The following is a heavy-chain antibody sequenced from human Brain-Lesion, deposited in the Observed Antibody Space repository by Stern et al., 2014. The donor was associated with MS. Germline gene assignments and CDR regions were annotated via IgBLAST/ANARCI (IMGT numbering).Heavy chain of an antibody. CDR2: VSYDGSNK. CDR1: GFTFGSCA. V-gene: IGHV3-30*18. CDR3: AKDRQYLTYFFDH. J-gene: IGHJ5*02. D-gene: IGHD2/OR15-2a*01. Sequence: VQLVESGGGVVQPGRPLRLSCVASGFTFGSCAMHWVRQAPGKGLEWVAGVSYDGSNKYYADSVKGRFTISRDNSQNTLYMQMSSLRPEDTAVYYCAKDRQYLTYFFDHWGHGSLVTVSS.